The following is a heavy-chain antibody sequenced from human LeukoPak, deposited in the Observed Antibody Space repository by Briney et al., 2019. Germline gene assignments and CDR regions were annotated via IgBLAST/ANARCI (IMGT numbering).Heavy chain of an antibody. CDR2: ISGSGGST. D-gene: IGHD3-10*01. Sequence: GGSLRPSCAASGFTFSSYAMSWVRQAPGKGLEWVSAISGSGGSTYYADSVKGRFTISRDNSKNTLYLQMNSLRAEDTAVYYCAKDQLLWFGELTSGSTFDYWGQGTLVTVSS. J-gene: IGHJ4*02. V-gene: IGHV3-23*01. CDR3: AKDQLLWFGELTSGSTFDY. CDR1: GFTFSSYA.